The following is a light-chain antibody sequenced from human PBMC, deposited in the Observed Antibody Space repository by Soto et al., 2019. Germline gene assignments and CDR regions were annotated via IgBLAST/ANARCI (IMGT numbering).Light chain of an antibody. CDR3: QQYGSLPYT. J-gene: IGKJ2*01. CDR1: QSVSSSY. Sequence: EIVLMQSPGTLSLSPGERATLSCRASQSVSSSYLAWYQQKPGQAPRLLIYGASSRATGIPDRFSGSGSGTDFTLIISRLEPEDFAVYYCQQYGSLPYTFGQGTKLEIK. V-gene: IGKV3-20*01. CDR2: GAS.